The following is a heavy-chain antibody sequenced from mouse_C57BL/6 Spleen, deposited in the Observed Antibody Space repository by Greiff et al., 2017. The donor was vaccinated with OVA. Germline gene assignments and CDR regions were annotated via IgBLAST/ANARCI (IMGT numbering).Heavy chain of an antibody. J-gene: IGHJ2*01. Sequence: EVKLMESGAGLVKPGGSLKLSCAASGFTFSSYAMSWVRQTPEKRLEWVAYISSGGDYIYYADTVKGRFTISRDNARNTLYLQMSSLKSEDTAMYYCTRWLPYYFDYWGQGTTLTVSS. CDR1: GFTFSSYA. V-gene: IGHV5-9-1*02. CDR3: TRWLPYYFDY. D-gene: IGHD2-2*01. CDR2: ISSGGDYI.